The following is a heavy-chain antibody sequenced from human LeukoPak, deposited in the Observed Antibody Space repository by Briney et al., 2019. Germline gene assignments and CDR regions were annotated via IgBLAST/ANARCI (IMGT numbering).Heavy chain of an antibody. CDR2: IYYSGATT. V-gene: IGHV4-4*02. D-gene: IGHD3-10*01. CDR1: GDSISSSYY. J-gene: IGHJ4*02. CDR3: ARSRGGINYGLNFFDS. Sequence: SETLSLTCVVSGDSISSSYYWSWVRQPPGKGLEWIGEIYYSGATTNYNPSLESRVTMSLDKSKNHFSLNVSSVTAADTAMYYCARSRGGINYGLNFFDSWGQGTLVSVSS.